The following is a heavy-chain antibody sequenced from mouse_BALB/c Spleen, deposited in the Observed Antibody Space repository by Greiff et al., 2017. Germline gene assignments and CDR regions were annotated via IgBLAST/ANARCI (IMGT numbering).Heavy chain of an antibody. J-gene: IGHJ1*01. CDR3: ARPSTVVATKYFDV. D-gene: IGHD1-1*01. V-gene: IGHV5-6*01. Sequence: DVQLVESGGGLVKPGGSLKLSCAASGFTFSSYAMSWVRQSPEKRLEWVAEISSGGSYTYYPDSVKGRFTISRDNAKNTLYLQMSSLKSEDTAMYYCARPSTVVATKYFDVWGAGTTVTVSS. CDR2: ISSGGSYT. CDR1: GFTFSSYA.